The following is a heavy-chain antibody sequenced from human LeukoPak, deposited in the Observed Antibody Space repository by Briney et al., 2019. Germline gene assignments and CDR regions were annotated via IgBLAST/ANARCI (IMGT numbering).Heavy chain of an antibody. CDR2: ISYDGSNK. Sequence: GGSLRLSCAASGFTFSSYAMSWVRQAPGKGLEWVAVISYDGSNKYYADSVKGRFTISRDNSKNTLYLQMNSLRAEDTAVYYCASWYSYGLSKLYDYWGQGTLVTVSS. D-gene: IGHD5-18*01. J-gene: IGHJ4*02. CDR3: ASWYSYGLSKLYDY. CDR1: GFTFSSYA. V-gene: IGHV3-30-3*01.